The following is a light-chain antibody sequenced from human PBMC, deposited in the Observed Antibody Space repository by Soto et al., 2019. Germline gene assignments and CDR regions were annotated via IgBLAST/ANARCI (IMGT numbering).Light chain of an antibody. J-gene: IGLJ3*02. CDR1: SSDVGAYNY. CDR2: DVS. Sequence: QSALTQPASVSGSPGQSITISCTGTSSDVGAYNYVAWYQHHPGKAPKLMIYDVSNRPSGVSNRFSAFKSGNTASLTISGLQAEDEADYYCSSYTSSRTRVFGGGTKLTVL. V-gene: IGLV2-14*03. CDR3: SSYTSSRTRV.